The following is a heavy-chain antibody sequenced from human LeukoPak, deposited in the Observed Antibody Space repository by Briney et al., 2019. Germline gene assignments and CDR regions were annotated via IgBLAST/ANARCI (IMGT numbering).Heavy chain of an antibody. J-gene: IGHJ4*02. D-gene: IGHD6-19*01. CDR1: GGSIGSYY. V-gene: IGHV4-59*12. CDR3: ARDGGSDQYYFDN. Sequence: SETLSLTCTVSGGSIGSYYWIWIRQPPGKGLEWIAEISHSGATHYNPSLKSRVIISVDKSKNQVFLKLNSVTAADTAMYYCARDGGSDQYYFDNWGQGTLVTVSS. CDR2: ISHSGAT.